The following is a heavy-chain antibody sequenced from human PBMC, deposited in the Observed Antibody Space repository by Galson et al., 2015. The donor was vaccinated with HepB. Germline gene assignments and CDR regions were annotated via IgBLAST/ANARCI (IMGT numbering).Heavy chain of an antibody. D-gene: IGHD2-8*01. CDR3: AREVYAIAVIGPLDY. CDR2: ISSTSGTI. Sequence: SLRLSCAVSGFTFSSYSMNWVRQAPGKGLEWVSYISSTSGTIYYADSVKGRFTISRDNAKNSLYLQMNSLSDEDTAVYYCAREVYAIAVIGPLDYWGQGTLVTVAS. V-gene: IGHV3-48*02. J-gene: IGHJ4*02. CDR1: GFTFSSYS.